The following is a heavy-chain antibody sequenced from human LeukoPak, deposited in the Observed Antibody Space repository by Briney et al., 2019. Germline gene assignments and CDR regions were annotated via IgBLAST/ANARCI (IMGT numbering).Heavy chain of an antibody. D-gene: IGHD2-2*01. Sequence: ASVKVSCKASGYTFTSYGVSWVRQAPGQGLEWMGWISAYNGNTNYAQKLQGRVTMTTDTSTSTAYMELSRLRSDDTAVYYCARDLGVVVPAAISDWFDPWGQGTLVTVSS. CDR2: ISAYNGNT. V-gene: IGHV1-18*01. CDR3: ARDLGVVVPAAISDWFDP. CDR1: GYTFTSYG. J-gene: IGHJ5*02.